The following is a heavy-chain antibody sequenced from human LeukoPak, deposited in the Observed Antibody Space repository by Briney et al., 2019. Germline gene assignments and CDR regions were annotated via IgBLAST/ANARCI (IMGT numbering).Heavy chain of an antibody. J-gene: IGHJ4*02. CDR2: ISSSGSTI. Sequence: GGSLRLSCAASGFTFSSYAMNWVRQAPGKGLEWVSYISSSGSTIYYADSVKGRFTISRDNAKNSLYLQMNSLRAEDTAVYYCARGAYSSYYFDYWGQGTLVTVSS. CDR1: GFTFSSYA. CDR3: ARGAYSSYYFDY. D-gene: IGHD6-13*01. V-gene: IGHV3-48*03.